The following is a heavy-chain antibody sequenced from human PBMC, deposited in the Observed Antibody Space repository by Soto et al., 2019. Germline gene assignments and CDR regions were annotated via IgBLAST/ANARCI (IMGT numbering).Heavy chain of an antibody. CDR3: ARTAYCSGDSCYFGWFDP. V-gene: IGHV4-31*03. CDR2: IYNSGSA. CDR1: GGSISSGGYY. Sequence: SETLSLTCTVSGGSISSGGYYWSWIRQHPGKGLEYIGYIYNSGSAYYNPSLKSRVTISVDPSKNQFSLKLSSVTAADTAVYYCARTAYCSGDSCYFGWFDPWGQGTLVTAPQ. J-gene: IGHJ5*02. D-gene: IGHD2-15*01.